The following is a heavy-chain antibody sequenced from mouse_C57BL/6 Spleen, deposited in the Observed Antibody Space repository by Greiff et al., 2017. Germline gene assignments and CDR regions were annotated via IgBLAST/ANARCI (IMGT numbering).Heavy chain of an antibody. CDR3: ASDPYDGYGGTSYYFDY. D-gene: IGHD2-3*01. V-gene: IGHV1-81*01. CDR2: IYPRSGNT. J-gene: IGHJ2*01. Sequence: VQLQESGAELARPGASVKLSCKASGYTFTSYGISWVKQRTGQGLEWIGEIYPRSGNTYYNEKFKGKATLTADKSSSTAYMELRRLTSEDSAVYFCASDPYDGYGGTSYYFDYWVQGTTLTVSS. CDR1: GYTFTSYG.